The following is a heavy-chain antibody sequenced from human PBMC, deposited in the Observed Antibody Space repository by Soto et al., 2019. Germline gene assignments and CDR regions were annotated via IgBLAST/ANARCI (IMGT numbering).Heavy chain of an antibody. V-gene: IGHV1-46*03. CDR2: INPSGGST. J-gene: IGHJ5*01. CDR3: ARCYYVAGKITAGVRSFVS. D-gene: IGHD3-10*01. CDR1: GYTFTSYY. Sequence: QVQLVQSGAEVKKPGASVKVSCKASGYTFTSYYMHWVRQAPGQGLEWMGIINPSGGSTSYAQKSQGRLTMTRHTSTIPVSMELSSLRSEATAVYYCARCYYVAGKITAGVRSFVSWGQGTLVTVSS.